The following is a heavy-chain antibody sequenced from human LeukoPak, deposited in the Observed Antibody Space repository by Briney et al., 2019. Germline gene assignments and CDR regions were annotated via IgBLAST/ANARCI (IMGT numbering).Heavy chain of an antibody. CDR3: AKDLSLISVAVTGFDS. D-gene: IGHD6-19*01. V-gene: IGHV3-30*02. J-gene: IGHJ4*02. CDR1: GFTFSSYG. CDR2: IRYDGSNK. Sequence: GGSLRLSCAASGFTFSSYGMHWVRQAPGKGLEWVAFIRYDGSNKYYADSVKGRFTISRDNSKNTLYLQMNSLRAEDTAVYYCAKDLSLISVAVTGFDSWGQGTLVTVSS.